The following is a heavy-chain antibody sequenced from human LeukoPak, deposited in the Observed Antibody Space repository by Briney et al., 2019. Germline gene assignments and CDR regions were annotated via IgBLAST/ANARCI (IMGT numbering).Heavy chain of an antibody. J-gene: IGHJ4*02. V-gene: IGHV3-11*01. Sequence: GGSLRLSCTVSGFTFSDYYMIWFRQAPGRGLEWISWITSSGTTTDYADSVKGRFTVSRDSAKNSLYLQMNSLRADDTAVYYCARDPDYGDPYWGQGTLVTVPS. D-gene: IGHD4-17*01. CDR1: GFTFSDYY. CDR3: ARDPDYGDPY. CDR2: ITSSGTTT.